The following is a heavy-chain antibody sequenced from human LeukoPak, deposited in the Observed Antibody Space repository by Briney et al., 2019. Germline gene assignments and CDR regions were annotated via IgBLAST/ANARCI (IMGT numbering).Heavy chain of an antibody. J-gene: IGHJ2*01. Sequence: SETLSLTCTVSGGSISSGGYYWSWIRQPPGKGLEWIGYIYYSGSTNYNPSLKSRVTISVDTSKNQFSLKLSSVTAADTAVYYCARQVGTTSWYFDLWGRGTLVTVSS. CDR2: IYYSGST. V-gene: IGHV4-61*08. CDR3: ARQVGTTSWYFDL. CDR1: GGSISSGGYY. D-gene: IGHD1-26*01.